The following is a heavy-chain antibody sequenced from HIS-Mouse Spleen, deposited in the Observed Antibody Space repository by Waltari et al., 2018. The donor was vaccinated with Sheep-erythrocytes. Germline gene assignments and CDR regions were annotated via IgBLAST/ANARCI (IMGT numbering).Heavy chain of an antibody. J-gene: IGHJ3*01. CDR3: ARVASGATFDY. D-gene: IGHD1-26*01. Sequence: EVQLVESGVGLVKPGWSLILSCPASGFTFSSYSMNWVRQAPGKGLEWVSSISSSSSYIYYADSVKGRFTISRDNAKNSLYLQMNSLRAEDTAVYYCARVASGATFDYWGQGTMVTVSS. CDR2: ISSSSSYI. CDR1: GFTFSSYS. V-gene: IGHV3-21*01.